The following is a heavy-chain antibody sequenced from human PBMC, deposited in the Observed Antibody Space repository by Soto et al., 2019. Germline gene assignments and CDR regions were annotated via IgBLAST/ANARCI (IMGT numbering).Heavy chain of an antibody. D-gene: IGHD3-3*01. J-gene: IGHJ3*02. Sequence: SVKVSCKASGGTFSTYAISWVRQSPGQGLEWMGGIIPIFGTAKYAQKFQGRVTITADESTSTAYMELSSLRSEDTAVYYCAREIFGVIISGGRDAFDIWGQGTMVTVSS. CDR3: AREIFGVIISGGRDAFDI. V-gene: IGHV1-69*13. CDR1: GGTFSTYA. CDR2: IIPIFGTA.